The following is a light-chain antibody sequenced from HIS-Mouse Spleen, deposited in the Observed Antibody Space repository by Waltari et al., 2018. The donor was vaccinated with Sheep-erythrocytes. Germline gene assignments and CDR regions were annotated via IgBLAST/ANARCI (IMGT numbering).Light chain of an antibody. Sequence: DIVMTRSPLSLPVTSGEPASISCRSSQSLLHTYEYNYFDWYLQKPGQCPQFLIYLCSNRASGVPDRFSGSGSGTDFTLKISRVEAEEFGVYYCMQALQTPTFRQRKRLEIK. V-gene: IGKV2-28*01. J-gene: IGKJ5*01. CDR3: MQALQTPT. CDR2: LCS. CDR1: QSLLHTYEYNY.